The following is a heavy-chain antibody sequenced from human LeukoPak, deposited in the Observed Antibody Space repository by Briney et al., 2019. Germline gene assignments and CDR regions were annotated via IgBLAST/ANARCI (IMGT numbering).Heavy chain of an antibody. CDR2: IWYDGSNK. D-gene: IGHD3-9*01. CDR3: ARDVRYFDWLSLVDY. CDR1: GFTVSSYG. J-gene: IGHJ4*02. Sequence: GRSLRLSCAASGFTVSSYGMHWVRQAPGKGLEWVAVIWYDGSNKYYADSVKGRFTISRDNSKNTLYLQMNSLRAEDTAVYYCARDVRYFDWLSLVDYWGQGTLVTVSS. V-gene: IGHV3-33*01.